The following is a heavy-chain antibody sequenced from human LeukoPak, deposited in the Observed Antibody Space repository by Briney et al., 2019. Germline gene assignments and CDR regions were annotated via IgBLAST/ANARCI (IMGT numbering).Heavy chain of an antibody. J-gene: IGHJ4*02. CDR2: INPSGGST. V-gene: IGHV1-46*01. Sequence: ASVKVSCKASGGTFSSYYIHWVRLAPGQGLEWMGVINPSGGSTRYAQKFQGRVTMTRDMSTSTVYMELSSLRSEDTAVYYCAREGVSGSYLGYWGQGTLVTVSS. D-gene: IGHD1-26*01. CDR1: GGTFSSYY. CDR3: AREGVSGSYLGY.